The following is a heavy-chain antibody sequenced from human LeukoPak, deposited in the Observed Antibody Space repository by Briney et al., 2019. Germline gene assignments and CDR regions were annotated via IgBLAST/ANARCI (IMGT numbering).Heavy chain of an antibody. Sequence: PSETLSLTCAVSGGSISSSNWWSWVRQPPGKGLEWIGEIYHSGSTNYNPSLKSRVTILVDTSKNQFSLKLNSVTAADTAVYYCARVVGTANNYYFEHWGQGTLVTVSS. J-gene: IGHJ4*02. V-gene: IGHV4-4*02. CDR1: GGSISSSNW. CDR3: ARVVGTANNYYFEH. D-gene: IGHD2-21*02. CDR2: IYHSGST.